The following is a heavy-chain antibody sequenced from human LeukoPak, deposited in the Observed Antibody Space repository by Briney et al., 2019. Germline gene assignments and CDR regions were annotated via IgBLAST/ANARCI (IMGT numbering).Heavy chain of an antibody. V-gene: IGHV4-59*08. J-gene: IGHJ4*02. D-gene: IGHD5-18*01. CDR1: GGSISSYY. CDR3: ARHLRKYSPFDY. CDR2: IYYSGNT. Sequence: PSETLSLTCTVSGGSISSYYWSWIRQPPGKGLEWIGYIYYSGNTNYNPSLKSQITISVDTSKNQFSLKLSSVTAADTAVYCCARHLRKYSPFDYWGQGTLVTVSS.